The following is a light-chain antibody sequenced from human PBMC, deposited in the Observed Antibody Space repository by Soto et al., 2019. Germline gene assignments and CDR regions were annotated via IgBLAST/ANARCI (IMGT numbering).Light chain of an antibody. CDR2: DND. Sequence: QSVLTQPPSVSTAPGQKVTISCSGSSSNIGNNFVSWYRHLPGTAPKLLIGDNDRRPSGIPDRFSGSKSGTSASLAITGLQAEDEADYYCQSYDSSLSGSWVFGGGTKLTVL. CDR1: SSNIGNNF. CDR3: QSYDSSLSGSWV. J-gene: IGLJ3*02. V-gene: IGLV1-51*01.